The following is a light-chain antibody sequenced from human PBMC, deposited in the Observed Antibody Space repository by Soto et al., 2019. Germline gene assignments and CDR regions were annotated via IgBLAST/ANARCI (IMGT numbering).Light chain of an antibody. CDR2: GAS. CDR1: QSVSSSY. Sequence: EIVLTQSPGTLSLSPGERATLSCRASQSVSSSYLAWYQQKPGQAPRLLIYGASGRATGIPDRFSGSGSGTDFTLTISRLEPEDFAVYYCQQYGSSPPVTFGQGKRLEI. J-gene: IGKJ5*01. V-gene: IGKV3-20*01. CDR3: QQYGSSPPVT.